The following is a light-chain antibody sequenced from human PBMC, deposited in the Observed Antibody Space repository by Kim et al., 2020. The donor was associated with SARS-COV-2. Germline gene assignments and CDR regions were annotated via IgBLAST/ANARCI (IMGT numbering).Light chain of an antibody. CDR1: QSLVYRDGNID. Sequence: PPPISCRSSQSLVYRDGNIDLNWFIQRPGQYPRRLIYKVSNRDSGVPDRFSGSGSGADFTLQISGVEAQDIGVYYCMQGTHWPFTFGPGTKVDIK. J-gene: IGKJ3*01. CDR3: MQGTHWPFT. V-gene: IGKV2-30*01. CDR2: KVS.